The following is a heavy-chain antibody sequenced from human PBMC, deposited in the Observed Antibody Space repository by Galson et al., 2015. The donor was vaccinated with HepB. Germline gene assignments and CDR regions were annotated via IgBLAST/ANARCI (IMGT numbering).Heavy chain of an antibody. CDR1: GFTFRNYV. CDR2: IIGSGGST. V-gene: IGHV3-23*01. J-gene: IGHJ5*02. Sequence: SLRLSCAVSGFTFRNYVMTWVRQAPGKGLEWVSSIIGSGGSTFYADSVKGRFTISRDNSKNTLFLQMNGLRVEDTAVCYCAKMGSYGDYDFDPWGQGTLVTVSS. D-gene: IGHD4-17*01. CDR3: AKMGSYGDYDFDP.